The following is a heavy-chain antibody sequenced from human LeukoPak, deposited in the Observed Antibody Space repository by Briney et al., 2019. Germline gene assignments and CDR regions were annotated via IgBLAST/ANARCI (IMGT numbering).Heavy chain of an antibody. J-gene: IGHJ5*02. CDR2: VYTSETT. CDR1: GGSISGYY. V-gene: IGHV4-4*07. CDR3: ARGFGHP. Sequence: PSETLSLTCTVSGGSISGYYWSWFRQPAGKGLEWIGRVYTSETTNYNPSLKSRVTMSIDTSKNQFSLKLTSVTAADTAVYYCARGFGHPWGRGTLVTVSS. D-gene: IGHD3-10*01.